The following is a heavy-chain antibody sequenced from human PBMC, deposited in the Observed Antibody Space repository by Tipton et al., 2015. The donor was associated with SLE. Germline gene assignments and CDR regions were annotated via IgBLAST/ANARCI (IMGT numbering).Heavy chain of an antibody. V-gene: IGHV4-59*01. Sequence: TLSLTCTVSDGSISPFYWGWIRQPPGKGLEWLGYVHSNGDPTYNASLKSRVAISVDKSKNQFSLKLRSVTPADTAVYYCAREFGARSPFVDYWGQRKLVAVSS. CDR1: DGSISPFY. J-gene: IGHJ4*02. CDR3: AREFGARSPFVDY. D-gene: IGHD3-10*01. CDR2: VHSNGDP.